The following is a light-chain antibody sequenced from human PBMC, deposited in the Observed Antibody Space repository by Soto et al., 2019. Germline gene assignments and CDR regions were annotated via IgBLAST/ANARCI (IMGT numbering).Light chain of an antibody. Sequence: QPVLTQSPSASASLGASVKLTCTLSGGHSSYAIAWHQQQPGKGPRYLMKLDSDGSHNKGDGIPDRFSGSSSGAERYLTISSLQSEDEADYYCQIWGSGIPVVFGGGTKVTVL. CDR3: QIWGSGIPVV. CDR1: GGHSSYA. CDR2: LDSDGSH. J-gene: IGLJ2*01. V-gene: IGLV4-69*01.